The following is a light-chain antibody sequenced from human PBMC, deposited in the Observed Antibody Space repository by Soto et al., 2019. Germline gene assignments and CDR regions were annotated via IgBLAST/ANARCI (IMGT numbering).Light chain of an antibody. CDR1: QTVSIH. Sequence: DIQMTQSPSSLSASVGDTVTITCRASQTVSIHLNWYQQKPGKAPKLLVYAASSLQTGVPSKFTGSGSGTDFTLTISSLRPEDYAAYYCQQNYIAPWTFGQGTKVDNK. V-gene: IGKV1-39*01. J-gene: IGKJ1*01. CDR3: QQNYIAPWT. CDR2: AAS.